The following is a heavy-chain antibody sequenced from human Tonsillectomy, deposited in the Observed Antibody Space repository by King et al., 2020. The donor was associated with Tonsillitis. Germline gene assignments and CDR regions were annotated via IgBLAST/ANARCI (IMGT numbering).Heavy chain of an antibody. V-gene: IGHV3-74*01. CDR3: ARAGVTYYYYYMDV. J-gene: IGHJ6*03. CDR1: GFTFSNYW. Sequence: EVQLVESGGGLVQPGGSLRLSCAASGFTFSNYWMHWVRQAPGKGLVWVSRIKSDGSSTSYADSVKGRFTISRDNAKNTLYLQMNSLRAEDTAVYYCARAGVTYYYYYMDVWGKGTTVTVSS. CDR2: IKSDGSST. D-gene: IGHD2-21*02.